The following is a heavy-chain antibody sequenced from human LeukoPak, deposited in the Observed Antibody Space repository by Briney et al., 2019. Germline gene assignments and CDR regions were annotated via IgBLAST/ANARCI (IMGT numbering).Heavy chain of an antibody. CDR1: GHSISLYY. V-gene: IGHV4-59*01. CDR3: ARGRGSLTY. D-gene: IGHD3-10*01. Sequence: SETLSLTCTVSGHSISLYYWSWIRQPPGKGLEWIGYFYDTRSPKYDPSLERRVTISVDMSRNQFSLNLTSVTAADTAVYYCARGRGSLTYWGQGTLATVSS. CDR2: FYDTRSP. J-gene: IGHJ4*02.